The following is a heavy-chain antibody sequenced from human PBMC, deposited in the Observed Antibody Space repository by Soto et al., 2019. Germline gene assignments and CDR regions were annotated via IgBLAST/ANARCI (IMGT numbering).Heavy chain of an antibody. CDR2: IYYSGST. V-gene: IGHV4-31*03. D-gene: IGHD5-12*01. Sequence: QVQLQESGPGLVKPSQTLSLTCTVSGGSISSGGYYWSWIRQHPGKGLEWIGYIYYSGSTYYNPSLKSRVTISVDTSKNPFSLKLSSVTAADTAVYYCARDRGDISFWPHGRYFDLWGRGTLVTVSS. CDR1: GGSISSGGYY. CDR3: ARDRGDISFWPHGRYFDL. J-gene: IGHJ2*01.